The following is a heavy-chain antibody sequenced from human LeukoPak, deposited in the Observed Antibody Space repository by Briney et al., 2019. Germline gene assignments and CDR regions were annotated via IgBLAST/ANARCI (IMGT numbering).Heavy chain of an antibody. CDR1: GFTFSSYS. CDR2: IDHSSRYI. J-gene: IGHJ6*02. Sequence: GGSLRLSCAASGFTFSSYSMDWVRQVPGKGLEWVSSIDHSSRYIYYAGSVKGRFTIARDNAKKSLYLQMNSLRAEDTAVYYCARDGGYGMDVWGQGTTVTVSS. V-gene: IGHV3-21*01. CDR3: ARDGGYGMDV. D-gene: IGHD3-16*01.